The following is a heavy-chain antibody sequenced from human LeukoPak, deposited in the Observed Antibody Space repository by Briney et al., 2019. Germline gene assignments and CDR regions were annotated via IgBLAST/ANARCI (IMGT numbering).Heavy chain of an antibody. J-gene: IGHJ4*02. CDR3: ARGGGIVVVPAALQDY. V-gene: IGHV1-2*02. Sequence: GASVKVSCKASGYTFTGYYMHWVRQAPGQGLEWMGWINPNSGGTNYAQKFQGRVTMTRDTSISTAYMELSRLRSDDTAVYYCARGGGIVVVPAALQDYWGQGTLVTVSS. CDR1: GYTFTGYY. D-gene: IGHD2-2*01. CDR2: INPNSGGT.